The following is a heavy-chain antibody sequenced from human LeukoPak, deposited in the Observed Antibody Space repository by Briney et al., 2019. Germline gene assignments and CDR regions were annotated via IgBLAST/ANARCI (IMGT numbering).Heavy chain of an antibody. CDR3: ARVYSSSSEAFDI. CDR1: GYTFTGYY. Sequence: ASVKVSCKASGYTFTGYYMHWVRQAPGQGLEWMGWINPNSGGTNYAQKFQGRVTMTRDTSISTAYMELSRLRSDDTAVYYCARVYSSSSEAFDIWGQGTMVTVSS. CDR2: INPNSGGT. V-gene: IGHV1-2*02. J-gene: IGHJ3*02. D-gene: IGHD6-6*01.